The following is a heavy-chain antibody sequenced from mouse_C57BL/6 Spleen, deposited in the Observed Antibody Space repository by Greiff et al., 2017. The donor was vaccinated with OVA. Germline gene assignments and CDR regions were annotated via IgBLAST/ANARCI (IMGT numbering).Heavy chain of an antibody. J-gene: IGHJ1*03. Sequence: EVKLVESGGGLVQPGGSLSLSCAASGFTFTDYYMSWVRQPPGKALEWLGFIRNKANGYTTEYSASVKGRFTISRDNSQSILYLQMNALRAEDSATYYCARYAADLLRGYFDVWGTGTTVTVSS. CDR3: ARYAADLLRGYFDV. CDR1: GFTFTDYY. CDR2: IRNKANGYTT. D-gene: IGHD1-1*01. V-gene: IGHV7-3*01.